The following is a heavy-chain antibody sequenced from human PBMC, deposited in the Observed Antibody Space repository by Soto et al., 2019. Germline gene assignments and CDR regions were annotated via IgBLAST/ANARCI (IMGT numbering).Heavy chain of an antibody. D-gene: IGHD6-13*01. CDR3: ARDHGSSWVIYYYCYGMDV. Sequence: ASVKVSCKASGYTFTSYAMHWVRQAPGERLEWMGWINAGNGNTKYSQKFQGRVTITRDTSASTAYMELSSLRSEDAAVYYCARDHGSSWVIYYYCYGMDVWGQGTKVSVS. V-gene: IGHV1-3*01. J-gene: IGHJ6*01. CDR1: GYTFTSYA. CDR2: INAGNGNT.